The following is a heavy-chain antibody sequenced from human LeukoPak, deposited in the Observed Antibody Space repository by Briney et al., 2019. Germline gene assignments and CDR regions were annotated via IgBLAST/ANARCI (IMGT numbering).Heavy chain of an antibody. Sequence: GRSLRLSCAASGFTFSSYAMHWVRQAPGKGLEWVAVISYDGINKYYADSVEGRFTISRDNSKNTLYLQMNSLRPEDTAVYYCARDKYGSNSASTGMDVWGQGTTVTVSS. V-gene: IGHV3-30-3*01. CDR1: GFTFSSYA. D-gene: IGHD4-23*01. CDR2: ISYDGINK. CDR3: ARDKYGSNSASTGMDV. J-gene: IGHJ6*02.